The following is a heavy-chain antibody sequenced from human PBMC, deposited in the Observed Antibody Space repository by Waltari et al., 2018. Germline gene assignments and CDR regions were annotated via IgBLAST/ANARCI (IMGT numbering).Heavy chain of an antibody. V-gene: IGHV4-38-2*01. CDR3: ARATVTTSSAFDI. D-gene: IGHD4-17*01. Sequence: QVQLQESGPGLVKPSETLSLTCAVSGYSISSGYYWGWIRQPPGKGLEWIGSIYHSGRNYYNPSLKSRVTISVDTSKNQFSLKLSSVTAADTAVYYCARATVTTSSAFDIWGQGTMVTVSS. J-gene: IGHJ3*02. CDR2: IYHSGRN. CDR1: GYSISSGYY.